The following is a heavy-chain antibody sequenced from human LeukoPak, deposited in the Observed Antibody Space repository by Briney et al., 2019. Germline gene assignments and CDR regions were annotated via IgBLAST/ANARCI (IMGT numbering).Heavy chain of an antibody. J-gene: IGHJ4*02. V-gene: IGHV4-38-2*02. Sequence: SETLSLTCTVSGYSISSGYYWGWIRQPPGKGLEWIGRIYTSGSTNYNPSLKSRVTISVDTSKNQFSLKLSSVTAADTAVYYCARLLWFGGTYYFDYWGQGTLVTVSS. CDR3: ARLLWFGGTYYFDY. CDR1: GYSISSGYY. CDR2: IYTSGST. D-gene: IGHD3-10*01.